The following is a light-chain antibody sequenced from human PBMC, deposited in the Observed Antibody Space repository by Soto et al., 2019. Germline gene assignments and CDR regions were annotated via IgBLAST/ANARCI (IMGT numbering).Light chain of an antibody. V-gene: IGKV3-20*01. CDR2: GVF. J-gene: IGKJ2*01. CDR1: QSVSGNY. Sequence: EIVLTQSPGTLSLSPGERATLSCRASQSVSGNYLAWYQQKAGQAPRLLIYGVFTRATGIPARFSGSGSGTHFILTISGLEPDDFAVYYCQHYNNWPPYTFGQGTRLEIK. CDR3: QHYNNWPPYT.